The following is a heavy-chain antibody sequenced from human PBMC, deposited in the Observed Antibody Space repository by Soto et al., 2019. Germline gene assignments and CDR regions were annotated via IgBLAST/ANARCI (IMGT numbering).Heavy chain of an antibody. CDR1: GFTISDAW. V-gene: IGHV3-15*07. J-gene: IGHJ6*02. D-gene: IGHD2-15*01. CDR2: IKTNSEGGTT. CDR3: TTGSVEGV. Sequence: EVQLVESGGGLVKPGGSLTLSCAASGFTISDAWMNWVRQAPGKGLEWVGRIKTNSEGGTTDYAAPVQGRFTLSRDDSSNTLSLHMNSLKTDDTAVYYCTTGSVEGVWGQGATVTVSS.